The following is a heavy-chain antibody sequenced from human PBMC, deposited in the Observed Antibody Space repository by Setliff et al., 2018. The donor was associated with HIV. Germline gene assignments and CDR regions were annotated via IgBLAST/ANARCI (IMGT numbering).Heavy chain of an antibody. J-gene: IGHJ5*02. D-gene: IGHD6-25*01. CDR2: FDPDDGET. CDR3: APVSSGWFDP. V-gene: IGHV1-24*01. Sequence: ASVKVSCKVSGYSLTELSMHWVRQAPGKGLEWMGGFDPDDGETVYAQQFQGRVTMNEDTSTDTAYMELTSLRSEDTAMCYCAPVSSGWFDPWGQGTLVTVSS. CDR1: GYSLTELS.